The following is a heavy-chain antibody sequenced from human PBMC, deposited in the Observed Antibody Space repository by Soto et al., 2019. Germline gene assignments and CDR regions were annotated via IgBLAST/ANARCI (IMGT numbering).Heavy chain of an antibody. J-gene: IGHJ6*02. CDR1: GFTFSDYY. Sequence: PGGSLRLSCEVFGFTFSDYYMAWIRQAPGKGLEWVASISSSSSYRNYADSVKGRLSISRDNAKDSLYLQMNSLRAEDTAVYYCARAFSCVMYYYDSSAPPGGFDVWGQGTTVTVSS. CDR3: ARAFSCVMYYYDSSAPPGGFDV. D-gene: IGHD3-22*01. CDR2: ISSSSSYR. V-gene: IGHV3-11*06.